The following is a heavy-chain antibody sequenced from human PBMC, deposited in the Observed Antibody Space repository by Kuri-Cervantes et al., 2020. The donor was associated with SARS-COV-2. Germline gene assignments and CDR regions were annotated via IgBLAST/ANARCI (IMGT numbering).Heavy chain of an antibody. Sequence: GGSLRLSCVASGFNFSSYEMNWVHQAPGRGLEWVSYISSSGSTIYYADSVKGRFTISRDNAKNSLYLQMSSLRVEDTAVYYCTRMSSGGSPDYWGQGTLVTVSS. J-gene: IGHJ4*02. CDR2: ISSSGSTI. CDR1: GFNFSSYE. D-gene: IGHD2-15*01. CDR3: TRMSSGGSPDY. V-gene: IGHV3-48*03.